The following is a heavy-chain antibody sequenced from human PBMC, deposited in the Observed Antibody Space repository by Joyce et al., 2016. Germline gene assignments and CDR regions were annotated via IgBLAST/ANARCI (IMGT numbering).Heavy chain of an antibody. CDR2: LYSGGYT. Sequence: EVLMVESGGGLVQPGGSLRLSCAASGFTVSSSYMNWVRQAPGKGLEWVSVLYSGGYTGYEDSVKGRFTISRDESKNTVFLQMNNLRGEDTAVYFCAREGEMAASTPFDYWGQGALVTVSS. D-gene: IGHD5-24*01. CDR1: GFTVSSSY. V-gene: IGHV3-66*01. J-gene: IGHJ4*02. CDR3: AREGEMAASTPFDY.